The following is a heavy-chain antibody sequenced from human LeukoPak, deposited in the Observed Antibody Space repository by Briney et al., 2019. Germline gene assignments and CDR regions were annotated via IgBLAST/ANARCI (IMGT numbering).Heavy chain of an antibody. V-gene: IGHV4-39*01. Sequence: SETLSLTCTVSGGSISSSSYYWGWIRQPPGKGLEWIGSIYCSGSTYYNPSLKSRVTISVDTSKNQFSLKLSSVTAADTAVYYCASPGVQYCSSTSCYYFDYWGQGTLVTVSS. D-gene: IGHD2-2*01. CDR2: IYCSGST. CDR3: ASPGVQYCSSTSCYYFDY. CDR1: GGSISSSSYY. J-gene: IGHJ4*02.